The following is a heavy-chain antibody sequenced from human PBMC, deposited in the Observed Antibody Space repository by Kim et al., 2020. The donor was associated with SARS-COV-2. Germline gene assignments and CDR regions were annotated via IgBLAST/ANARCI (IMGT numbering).Heavy chain of an antibody. CDR1: GFTFSSYS. J-gene: IGHJ3*02. Sequence: GGSLRLSCAASGFTFSSYSMNWVRQAPGKGLEWVSSISSSSSYIYYADSVNGRFTISRDNAKNSLYLQMNSLRAEDTAVYYCARIGSTVLPDAFDIWGQGPMVTVSS. D-gene: IGHD4-17*01. V-gene: IGHV3-21*01. CDR3: ARIGSTVLPDAFDI. CDR2: ISSSSSYI.